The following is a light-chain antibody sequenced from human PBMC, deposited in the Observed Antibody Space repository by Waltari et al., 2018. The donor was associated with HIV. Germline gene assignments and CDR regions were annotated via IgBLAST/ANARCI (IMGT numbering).Light chain of an antibody. CDR2: DVS. J-gene: IGLJ2*01. Sequence: QSALTQPASVSGSPGQSITISCTGTTSAVGGKNYVSWYQKHPGKAPKLLIYDVSNRPSWVSNRFSGSKSGNTASLTISGLQAEDEADYYCSSYTRSSTLFGGGTKLTVL. V-gene: IGLV2-14*01. CDR3: SSYTRSSTL. CDR1: TSAVGGKNY.